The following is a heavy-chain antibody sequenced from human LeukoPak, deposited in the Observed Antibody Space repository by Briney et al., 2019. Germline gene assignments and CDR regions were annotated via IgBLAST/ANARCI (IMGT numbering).Heavy chain of an antibody. D-gene: IGHD3-10*01. J-gene: IGHJ4*02. CDR2: ISAYNGNT. V-gene: IGHV1-18*01. Sequence: SVKVSSSGSVCTFTGWGIRWVRQAAGPGIEWMGWISAYNGNTNYAQKLQGRVTMTTDTSTSTAYMELRSLRSDDTAVYYCARELYGSGREDDYWGQGTLVTVSS. CDR3: ARELYGSGREDDY. CDR1: VCTFTGWG.